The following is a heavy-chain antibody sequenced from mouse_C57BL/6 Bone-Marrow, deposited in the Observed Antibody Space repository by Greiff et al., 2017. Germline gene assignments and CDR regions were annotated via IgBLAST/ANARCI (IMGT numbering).Heavy chain of an antibody. D-gene: IGHD2-13*01. J-gene: IGHJ3*01. Sequence: EVQLVESGAELVRPGASVKLSCTASGFNIKDDYMHWVKQRPEQGLEWIGWIDPENGDTEYASKFQGKATITADTSSNTAYLQLSSLTSEDTAVYYCTTCGEYPYWGQGTLVTVSA. CDR3: TTCGEYPY. CDR2: IDPENGDT. CDR1: GFNIKDDY. V-gene: IGHV14-4*01.